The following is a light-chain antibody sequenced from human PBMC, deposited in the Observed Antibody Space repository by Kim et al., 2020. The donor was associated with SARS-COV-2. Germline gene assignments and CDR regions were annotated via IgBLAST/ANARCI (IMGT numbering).Light chain of an antibody. Sequence: ATVGDRTTITGQASQAIFNRINWYRQKPGKAPNLLILDPSCLETGVPSRFRGSGFGKHFTFTISSLQPKEAETYYCQQYDDNLLTFGQGTRLEIK. CDR1: QAIFNR. CDR2: DPS. J-gene: IGKJ5*01. CDR3: QQYDDNLLT. V-gene: IGKV1-33*01.